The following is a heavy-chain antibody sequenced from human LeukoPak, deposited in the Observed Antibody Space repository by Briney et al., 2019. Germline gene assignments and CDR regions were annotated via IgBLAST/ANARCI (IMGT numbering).Heavy chain of an antibody. D-gene: IGHD6-19*01. V-gene: IGHV4-34*01. CDR1: GVSYSGYY. Sequence: SGTLSLTRAVHGVSYSGYYWSWLRQPPGKGLEWIGEINHSGSTNYNPSLKSRVPISVDTSKNQFSLKLSSVTAADTAVYYCARKRGQWLAHFDYWGQGTLVTVSS. CDR2: INHSGST. CDR3: ARKRGQWLAHFDY. J-gene: IGHJ4*02.